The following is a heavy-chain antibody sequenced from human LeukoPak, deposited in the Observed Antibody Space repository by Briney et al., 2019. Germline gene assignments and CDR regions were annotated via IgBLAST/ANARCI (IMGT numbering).Heavy chain of an antibody. CDR3: ARDVATISNWFDP. J-gene: IGHJ5*02. CDR1: GFTFSSYW. CDR2: INQDGSAK. Sequence: GGSLRLSCAASGFTFSSYWMSWVRQAPGKGLEWVANINQDGSAKYYVDSVKGRFTISRDNAKNSLYLQMNSLRAEDTAVYYCARDVATISNWFDPWGQGTLVTVSS. D-gene: IGHD5-24*01. V-gene: IGHV3-7*01.